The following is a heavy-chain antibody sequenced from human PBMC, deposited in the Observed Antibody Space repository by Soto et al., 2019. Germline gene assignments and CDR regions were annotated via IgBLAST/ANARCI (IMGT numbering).Heavy chain of an antibody. CDR3: AGGSGWISDS. CDR1: EFTFSPDW. J-gene: IGHJ4*02. CDR2: IKDDGGDE. D-gene: IGHD6-19*01. Sequence: EVQLVESGGGLVQPGGSLRLSCAASEFTFSPDWMSWVRQAPGKGLEWVAIIKDDGGDEHYLEAVRGRFTISRDNAKKSLYLAMNSLRVEDTAMYYCAGGSGWISDSWGQGTLVTVSS. V-gene: IGHV3-7*05.